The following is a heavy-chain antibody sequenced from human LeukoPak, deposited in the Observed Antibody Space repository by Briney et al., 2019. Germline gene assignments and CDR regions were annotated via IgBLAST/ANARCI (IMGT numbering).Heavy chain of an antibody. V-gene: IGHV3-7*01. CDR2: IKEDGREI. CDR3: ARERIHCGGADCKSYFDN. J-gene: IGHJ4*02. D-gene: IGHD2-21*01. Sequence: GGSLRLSCVTTDFTFKNSWMTWVRQAPGKGLEWVANIKEDGREINYLGSVKGRFTISRDNAKNSLYLEMNSLRAEDTAVYYCARERIHCGGADCKSYFDNWGQGALVTVSS. CDR1: DFTFKNSW.